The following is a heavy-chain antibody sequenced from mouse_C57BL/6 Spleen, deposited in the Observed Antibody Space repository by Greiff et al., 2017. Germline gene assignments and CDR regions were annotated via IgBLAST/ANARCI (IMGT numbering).Heavy chain of an antibody. CDR3: TRSAAGTG. CDR1: GYTFTDYE. V-gene: IGHV1-15*01. J-gene: IGHJ2*01. CDR2: IDPETGGT. D-gene: IGHD4-1*01. Sequence: VQLQQSGAELVRPGASVTLSCKASGYTFTDYEMHLVKQTPVHGLEWIGAIDPETGGTAYNQKFKGKAILTADKSSSTAYMELRSLTSEDSAVYYCTRSAAGTGWGQGTTLTVSS.